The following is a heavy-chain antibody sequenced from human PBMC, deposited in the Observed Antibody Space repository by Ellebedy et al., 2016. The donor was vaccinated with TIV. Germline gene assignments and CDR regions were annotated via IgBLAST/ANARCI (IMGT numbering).Heavy chain of an antibody. CDR2: FNPSGGST. J-gene: IGHJ2*01. D-gene: IGHD6-13*01. Sequence: AASVKVSCKASGYSFSSNYMHRVRQAPGHGLELMGIFNPSGGSTSYAQKVQGRVTMTRDKSTSTVYMELSSLRSEDTAVYYCARGGGIAAAGTNWYFDLWGRGTLVTVSS. CDR1: GYSFSSNY. CDR3: ARGGGIAAAGTNWYFDL. V-gene: IGHV1-46*01.